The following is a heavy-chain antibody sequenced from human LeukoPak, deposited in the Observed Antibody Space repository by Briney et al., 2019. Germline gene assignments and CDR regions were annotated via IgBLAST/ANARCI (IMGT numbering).Heavy chain of an antibody. J-gene: IGHJ4*02. V-gene: IGHV4-30-2*01. CDR2: IYHSGST. D-gene: IGHD4-17*01. Sequence: SQTLSLTCAVSGGSISSGGYSWSWIWQPPGKGLEWIGYIYHSGSTYYNPSLKSRVTISVDRSKNQFSLKLSSVTAADTAVYYCARSTTVTTFDYWGQGTLVTVSS. CDR1: GGSISSGGYS. CDR3: ARSTTVTTFDY.